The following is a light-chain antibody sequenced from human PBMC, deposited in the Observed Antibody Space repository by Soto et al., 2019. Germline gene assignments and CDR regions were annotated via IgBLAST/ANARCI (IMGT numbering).Light chain of an antibody. J-gene: IGLJ2*01. CDR2: EVS. CDR1: SSDVGGYNY. CDR3: SSYAGSNNYVV. V-gene: IGLV2-8*01. Sequence: QSALTQPPYASGSPGQSVTISCTGTSSDVGGYNYVSWYQQHPGKAPKLMIYEVSTRPSGVPDRFSGSKSGNTASLTVSGLQAEDEADYYCSSYAGSNNYVVFGGGTKQTVL.